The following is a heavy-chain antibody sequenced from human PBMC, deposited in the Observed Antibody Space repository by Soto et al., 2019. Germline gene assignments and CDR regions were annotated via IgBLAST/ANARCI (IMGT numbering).Heavy chain of an antibody. CDR3: AKDREAVAGTAFDI. D-gene: IGHD6-19*01. J-gene: IGHJ3*02. V-gene: IGHV3-9*01. Sequence: GGSLRLSCAASGFTFDDYAMHWVRQAPGKGLEWVSGISRNSGSIGYADSVKGRFTISRDNAKNSLYLQMNSLRAEDTALYYCAKDREAVAGTAFDIWGQGTMVTVSS. CDR1: GFTFDDYA. CDR2: ISRNSGSI.